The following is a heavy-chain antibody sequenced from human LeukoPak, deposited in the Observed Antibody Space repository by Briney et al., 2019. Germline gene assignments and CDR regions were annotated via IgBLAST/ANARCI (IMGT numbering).Heavy chain of an antibody. V-gene: IGHV1-69*04. D-gene: IGHD1-26*01. CDR1: GGTFSSYA. CDR3: ARGAVGVSDGMDV. CDR2: IIPILGIA. J-gene: IGHJ6*02. Sequence: ASVKVSCKASGGTFSSYAISWVRQAPGQGLEWMGRIIPILGIANYAQKFQGRVTITADKSTSTAYMELSSLRSEDTAVYYCARGAVGVSDGMDVWGQGTTVTVSS.